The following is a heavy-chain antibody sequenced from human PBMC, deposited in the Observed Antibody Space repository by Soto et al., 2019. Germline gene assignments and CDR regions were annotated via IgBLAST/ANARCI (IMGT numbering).Heavy chain of an antibody. D-gene: IGHD3-10*01. CDR2: IYYSGST. CDR1: GGSISSGGYY. V-gene: IGHV4-31*01. J-gene: IGHJ4*02. Sequence: QVQLQESGPGLVKPSQTLSLTCTVSGGSISSGGYYWSWIRQHPGKGLEWIGYIYYSGSTYYNPSLKSLVTISVDTSKNQFSLKLSSVTAADTAVYYCARDRYGSGSPPFAYWGQGTLVTVSS. CDR3: ARDRYGSGSPPFAY.